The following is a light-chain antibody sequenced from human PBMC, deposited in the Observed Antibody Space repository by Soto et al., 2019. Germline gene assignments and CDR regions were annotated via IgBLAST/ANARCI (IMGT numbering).Light chain of an antibody. Sequence: EIVMTQSPAALSVSLGERVSLTCRASQAVSSYLAWYQQKPGQAPRLLISDASTRATDIPDRFSGSGSGTDFTLDISSLQSSDLAVYYCLQYSTSPPLYTFGQGAKLEIK. V-gene: IGKV3-15*01. CDR1: QAVSSY. CDR2: DAS. J-gene: IGKJ2*01. CDR3: LQYSTSPPLYT.